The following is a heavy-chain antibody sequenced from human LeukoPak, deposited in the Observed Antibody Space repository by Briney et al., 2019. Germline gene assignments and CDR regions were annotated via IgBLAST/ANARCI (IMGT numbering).Heavy chain of an antibody. Sequence: GGSLRLSCAASGFTFSSYSMNWVRQAPGKGLEWVSSISSSSSYIYYADSVKGRFTISRDNAKNSLYLQMNSLRAEDTAVYYCAKDLYGDYTDYWGQGTLVTVSS. V-gene: IGHV3-21*04. CDR1: GFTFSSYS. J-gene: IGHJ4*02. CDR3: AKDLYGDYTDY. D-gene: IGHD4-17*01. CDR2: ISSSSSYI.